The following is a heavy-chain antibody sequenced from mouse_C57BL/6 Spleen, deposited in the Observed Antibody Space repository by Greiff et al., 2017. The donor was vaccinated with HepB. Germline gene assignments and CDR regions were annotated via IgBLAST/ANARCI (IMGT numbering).Heavy chain of an antibody. D-gene: IGHD2-2*01. V-gene: IGHV5-6*01. J-gene: IGHJ3*01. Sequence: EVMLVESGGDLVKPGGSLKLSCAASGFTFSSYGMSWVRQTPDKRLEWVATISSGGSYTYYPDSVKGRFTISRDNAKNTLYLQMSSLKSWDTAMYYCARQYGNDGAWFAYWGQGTLVTVSA. CDR1: GFTFSSYG. CDR3: ARQYGNDGAWFAY. CDR2: ISSGGSYT.